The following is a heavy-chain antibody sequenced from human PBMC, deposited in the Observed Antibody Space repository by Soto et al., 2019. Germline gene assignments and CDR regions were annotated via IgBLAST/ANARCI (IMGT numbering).Heavy chain of an antibody. D-gene: IGHD2-2*01. V-gene: IGHV3-23*01. J-gene: IGHJ4*02. CDR3: AKVDIEGCSSTSCSPHGGFDY. CDR2: ISGSGGST. CDR1: GFTFSSYA. Sequence: HPGGSLRLSCAASGFTFSSYAMSWVRQAPGEGLEWVSAISGSGGSTYYADSVKGRFTISRDNSKNTLYLQMNSLRAEDTAVYYCAKVDIEGCSSTSCSPHGGFDYWGQGTLVTVSS.